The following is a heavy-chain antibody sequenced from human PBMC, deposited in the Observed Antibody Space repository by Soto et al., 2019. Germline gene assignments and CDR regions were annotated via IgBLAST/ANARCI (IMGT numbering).Heavy chain of an antibody. CDR1: GFMFSTHW. V-gene: IGHV3-7*01. J-gene: IGHJ4*02. Sequence: GGSLRLSCAASGFMFSTHWMSWVRQAPGKGLEWVANIKQDGSEKYYVDSVKGRFTISRDNAKNSLYLQMNSLRAEDTAVYYCARASDWGQGTLVTVSS. CDR3: ARASD. CDR2: IKQDGSEK.